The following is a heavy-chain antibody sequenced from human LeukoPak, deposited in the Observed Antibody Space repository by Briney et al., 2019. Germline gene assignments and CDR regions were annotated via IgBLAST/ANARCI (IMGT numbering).Heavy chain of an antibody. V-gene: IGHV3-23*01. Sequence: GGSLRLSCAASGFTFSSYAMSWVRQAPGKGLEWVSAISGSGGSTYYADSVKGRFTISRDNSKNTLYLQRNSLRAEDTAVYYCAKDTRYSGSYYFVFDYWGQGTLVTVSS. CDR1: GFTFSSYA. J-gene: IGHJ4*02. D-gene: IGHD1-26*01. CDR3: AKDTRYSGSYYFVFDY. CDR2: ISGSGGST.